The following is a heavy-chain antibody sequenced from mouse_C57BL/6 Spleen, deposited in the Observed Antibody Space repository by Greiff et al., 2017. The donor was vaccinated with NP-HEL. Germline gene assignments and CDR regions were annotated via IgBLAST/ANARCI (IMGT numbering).Heavy chain of an antibody. CDR3: ARRNGEYYYAMDY. Sequence: DVHLVESGGGLVQPGGSLKLSCAASGFTFSDYGMAWVRQAPRKGPEWVAFISNLAYSIYYADTVTGRFTISRENAKNTLYLEMSSLRSEDTAMYYCARRNGEYYYAMDYWGQGTSVTVSS. CDR1: GFTFSDYG. V-gene: IGHV5-15*04. J-gene: IGHJ4*01. CDR2: ISNLAYSI.